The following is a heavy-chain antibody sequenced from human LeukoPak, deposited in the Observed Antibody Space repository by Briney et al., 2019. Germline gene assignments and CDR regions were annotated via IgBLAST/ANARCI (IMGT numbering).Heavy chain of an antibody. CDR3: ARGGASSKWLDS. Sequence: PSETLSLTCTVSGGSISSFYWTWIRQPPGKGLENIGYVYNGGSTNYNPSLKSRVTISVDTSKNQFSLKLNSVTAADTAVYFCARGGASSKWLDSWGQGILVTVSS. D-gene: IGHD4/OR15-4a*01. CDR1: GGSISSFY. V-gene: IGHV4-59*01. J-gene: IGHJ5*01. CDR2: VYNGGST.